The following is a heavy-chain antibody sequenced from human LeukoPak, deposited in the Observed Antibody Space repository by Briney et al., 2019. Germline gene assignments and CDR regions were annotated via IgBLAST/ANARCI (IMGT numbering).Heavy chain of an antibody. CDR1: GGSFNGYY. CDR2: INHSGST. D-gene: IGHD1-1*01. Sequence: SETLSLTCAVYGGSFNGYYWSWIRQPPGKGLEWIGEINHSGSTNYNPSLKSRVTISVDTSKNQFSLKLSSVTAADTAVYYCARGGRYNYWGQGTLVTVSS. J-gene: IGHJ4*02. CDR3: ARGGRYNY. V-gene: IGHV4-34*01.